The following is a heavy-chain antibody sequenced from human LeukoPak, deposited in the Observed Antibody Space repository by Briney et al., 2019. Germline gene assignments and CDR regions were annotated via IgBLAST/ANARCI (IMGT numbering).Heavy chain of an antibody. CDR1: GYSFTSDW. D-gene: IGHD3-9*01. Sequence: GESLKISCKSSGYSFTSDWIGWVRQMPGKGLELMGIIYPGNSDTRYSPSFQGQVTISADKSISTAYLQWSSLKASDTAMYYCAKTYYDILTGYSPQYSGSYYFDYWGQGTLVTVSS. CDR2: IYPGNSDT. V-gene: IGHV5-51*01. CDR3: AKTYYDILTGYSPQYSGSYYFDY. J-gene: IGHJ4*02.